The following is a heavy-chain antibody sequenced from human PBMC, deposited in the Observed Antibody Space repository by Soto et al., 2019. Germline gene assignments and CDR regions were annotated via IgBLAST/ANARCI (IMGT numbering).Heavy chain of an antibody. Sequence: EVQLVESGGGLVQPGGSLRLSCVASGFTFSSDWMSWVRKAPGNGLEWVANIKEDGSEKYYGDSVKGRFTISRDNAKNSLYLQMNSLRAEDTAVYYCVRDKRDTSTWSEPYWGQGPMVTVSS. CDR3: VRDKRDTSTWSEPY. J-gene: IGHJ4*02. D-gene: IGHD6-13*01. CDR1: GFTFSSDW. V-gene: IGHV3-7*03. CDR2: IKEDGSEK.